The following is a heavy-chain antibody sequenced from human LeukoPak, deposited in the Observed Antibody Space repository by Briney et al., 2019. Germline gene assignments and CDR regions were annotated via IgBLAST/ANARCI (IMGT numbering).Heavy chain of an antibody. Sequence: PGGSLRLSCVVSGFTFSNYWMHWVRQAPGKGLVWVSHINTDGSSTIYADSVKGRFTISRDNAKSTLYLQMNSLRAEDTAVYYCTRASSGWHDYWGQGTLVTVSS. D-gene: IGHD6-19*01. CDR2: INTDGSST. J-gene: IGHJ4*02. CDR1: GFTFSNYW. CDR3: TRASSGWHDY. V-gene: IGHV3-74*01.